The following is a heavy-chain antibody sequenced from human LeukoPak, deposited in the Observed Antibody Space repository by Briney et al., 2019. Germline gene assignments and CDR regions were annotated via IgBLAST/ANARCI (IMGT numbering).Heavy chain of an antibody. CDR2: ISGGAGST. CDR3: AKHSGGTCYFGMDV. J-gene: IGHJ6*02. V-gene: IGHV3-23*01. Sequence: GGSLRLSCAASGFTFSTYAMSWVRQAPGKGLEWVSGISGGAGSTYYADSVRGRFTVSRDNSKNTLYLQMSSLRAEDTAVYYCAKHSGGTCYFGMDVWGQGTTATVAS. D-gene: IGHD2-15*01. CDR1: GFTFSTYA.